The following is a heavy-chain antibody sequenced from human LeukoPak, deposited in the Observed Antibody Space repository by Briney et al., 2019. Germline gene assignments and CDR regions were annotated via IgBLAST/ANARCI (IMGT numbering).Heavy chain of an antibody. V-gene: IGHV4-59*08. CDR1: GGSISNYY. CDR2: IYYSGST. D-gene: IGHD3-16*01. J-gene: IGHJ3*02. Sequence: PSETLSLTCTVSGGSISNYYWCWIRQPPGKGLEWIGYIYYSGSTNYNPSLKSRVTISVDTSKNQFSLKLSSVTAADTAVYYCARHSRGSHDAFDIWGQGTMVTVSS. CDR3: ARHSRGSHDAFDI.